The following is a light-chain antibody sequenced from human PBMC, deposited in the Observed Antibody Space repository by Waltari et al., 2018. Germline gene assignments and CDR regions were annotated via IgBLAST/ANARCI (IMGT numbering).Light chain of an antibody. J-gene: IGKJ2*01. Sequence: DIQMTQSPSTLSASIGDRVTITCRASQSISNWLAWYQQIPEKAPKILIYMASSLETGVPSRFRGSGSGTEFTLTISSLQPGDFATYYCQQYNTYPFTFGLGTKLESK. CDR3: QQYNTYPFT. V-gene: IGKV1-5*03. CDR1: QSISNW. CDR2: MAS.